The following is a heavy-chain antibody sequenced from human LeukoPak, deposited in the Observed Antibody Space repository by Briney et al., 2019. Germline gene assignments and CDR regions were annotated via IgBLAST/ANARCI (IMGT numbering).Heavy chain of an antibody. CDR2: IWYDGSNK. V-gene: IGHV3-33*01. D-gene: IGHD3-16*01. CDR1: GFTFSSYG. J-gene: IGHJ6*02. CDR3: ARDMITFGDPSLYGMDV. Sequence: GGSLRLSCVASGFTFSSYGMHWVRQAPGKGLEWVAVIWYDGSNKYYADSVKGRFTISRDNSKNTLYLQMNSLRAEDTAVYYCARDMITFGDPSLYGMDVWGQGTTVTVSS.